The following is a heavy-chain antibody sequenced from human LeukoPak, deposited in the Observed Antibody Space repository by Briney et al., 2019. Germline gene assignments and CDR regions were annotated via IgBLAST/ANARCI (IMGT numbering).Heavy chain of an antibody. CDR1: GFTFSTYA. CDR3: ATYRQVLLPFES. CDR2: ISGSDYGT. J-gene: IGHJ4*02. Sequence: GGSLRLSCAASGFTFSTYAMSWVRQIPGKGLEWVSAISGSDYGTYYADSVKGRFTISSNNSRNTLHLQMNTLRAEDTAVYFCATYRQVLLPFESWGQGTLVTVSS. D-gene: IGHD2-8*02. V-gene: IGHV3-23*01.